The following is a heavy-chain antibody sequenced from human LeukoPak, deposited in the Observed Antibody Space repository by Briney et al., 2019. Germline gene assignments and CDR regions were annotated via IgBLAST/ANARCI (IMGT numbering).Heavy chain of an antibody. V-gene: IGHV1-2*04. CDR1: GYTFTGYY. D-gene: IGHD6-19*01. Sequence: ASVKVSCKASGYTFTGYYMHWVRQAPGQGLEWMGWINPNSGGTNYAQKFQGWVTMTRDTSISTAYMELSRLRSDDTAVYYCARAGSSGTENWFDPWGQGTLVTVSS. CDR3: ARAGSSGTENWFDP. CDR2: INPNSGGT. J-gene: IGHJ5*02.